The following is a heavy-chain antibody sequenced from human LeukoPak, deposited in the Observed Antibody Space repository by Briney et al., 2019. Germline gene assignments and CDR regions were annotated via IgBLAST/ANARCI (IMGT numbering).Heavy chain of an antibody. Sequence: GGSLRLSCAASGFTFSNAWMSWVRQAPGKGLEWVGRIKSKTDGGTTDYAAPVKGRFTISRDDSKNTLYLQMNSLRAEDTAVYYCARGLIERWLQFGNWFDPWGQGTLVTVSS. D-gene: IGHD5-24*01. CDR2: IKSKTDGGTT. V-gene: IGHV3-15*01. CDR1: GFTFSNAW. CDR3: ARGLIERWLQFGNWFDP. J-gene: IGHJ5*02.